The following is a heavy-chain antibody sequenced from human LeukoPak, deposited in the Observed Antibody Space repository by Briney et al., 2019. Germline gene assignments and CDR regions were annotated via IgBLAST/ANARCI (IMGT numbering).Heavy chain of an antibody. J-gene: IGHJ4*02. Sequence: GESLKISCKGSGYSFTSYWIGWVRQMPGKGLDWMGIIYPGDSDTRYSPSFQGQVTISADKSISTAYLQWSSLKASDTAMYYCARLSLQDTISSGLWYYFDYWGQGTLVTVSS. CDR1: GYSFTSYW. CDR2: IYPGDSDT. CDR3: ARLSLQDTISSGLWYYFDY. D-gene: IGHD3-9*01. V-gene: IGHV5-51*01.